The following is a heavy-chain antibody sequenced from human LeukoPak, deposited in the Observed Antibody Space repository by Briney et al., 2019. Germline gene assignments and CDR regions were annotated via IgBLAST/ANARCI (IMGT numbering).Heavy chain of an antibody. CDR2: IYPDDSDI. CDR1: GYTFTSYW. D-gene: IGHD3-22*01. Sequence: RGESLKISCKGFGYTFTSYWIGWVRQMPGKGLEWMGIIYPDDSDITYSPSFQGQGTISADKSISTAYLQWNSLKASDTAMYYCARRLMYYYDTSGYDVAFDIWGQGTMVTVSS. V-gene: IGHV5-51*01. J-gene: IGHJ3*02. CDR3: ARRLMYYYDTSGYDVAFDI.